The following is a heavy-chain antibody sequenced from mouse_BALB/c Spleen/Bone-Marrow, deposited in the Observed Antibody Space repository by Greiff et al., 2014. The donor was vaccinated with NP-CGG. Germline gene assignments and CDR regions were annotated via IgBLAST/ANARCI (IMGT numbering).Heavy chain of an antibody. CDR1: GYTFTNYY. V-gene: IGHV1S81*02. CDR3: TRSGNYLFAY. D-gene: IGHD2-1*01. CDR2: INPSNGGT. J-gene: IGHJ3*01. Sequence: QVQLQQSGAELVKPGASVRLSCKASGYTFTNYYMYWVKQRPVQGLEWIGEINPSNGGTNFNEKFKSKATLTVDKSSNTTYMQLSSLTSEDSAVYYCTRSGNYLFAYWGQGTLVTVSA.